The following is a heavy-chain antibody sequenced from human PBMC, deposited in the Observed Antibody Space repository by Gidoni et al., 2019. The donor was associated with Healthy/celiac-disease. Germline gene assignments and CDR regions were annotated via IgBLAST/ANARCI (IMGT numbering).Heavy chain of an antibody. J-gene: IGHJ5*02. CDR2: IYYSGST. CDR1: GGSISSYY. Sequence: TSPVTGGSISSYYWSWIRQPPGKGLEWIGYIYYSGSTNYNPSLKSRVTISVDTSKNQFSLKLSSVTAADTAVYYCAREMTYCSSTSCLNWFDPWGQGTLVTVSS. CDR3: AREMTYCSSTSCLNWFDP. V-gene: IGHV4-59*01. D-gene: IGHD2-2*01.